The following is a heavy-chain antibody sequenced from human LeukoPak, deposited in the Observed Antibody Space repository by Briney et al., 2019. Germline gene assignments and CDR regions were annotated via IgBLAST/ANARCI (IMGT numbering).Heavy chain of an antibody. CDR1: GLTFRNYA. CDR3: GYSSGWLFDY. D-gene: IGHD6-19*01. J-gene: IGHJ4*02. CDR2: INKDGSEK. V-gene: IGHV3-7*01. Sequence: GGSLRLSCAASGLTFRNYAMSWVRQAPGEGLEWVANINKDGSEKYYVDSVKGRFTISRDNDKDSLYLQMNSLRAEDAAVYYCGYSSGWLFDYWGQGALVTVSS.